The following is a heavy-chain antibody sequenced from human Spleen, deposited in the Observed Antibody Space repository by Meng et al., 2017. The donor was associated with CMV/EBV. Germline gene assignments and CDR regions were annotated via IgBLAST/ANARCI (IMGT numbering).Heavy chain of an antibody. CDR3: ARSSGVGATGNFAFDI. CDR2: ISYDGSED. V-gene: IGHV3-30*04. D-gene: IGHD2-21*02. J-gene: IGHJ3*02. Sequence: LSLTCAASGFILSNFHVHWVRQAPGKGLEWVAFISYDGSEDYYADSVKGRFTISRDNSKNTLYLQMNSLRAEDTALYYCARSSGVGATGNFAFDIWGQGTMVTVSS. CDR1: GFILSNFH.